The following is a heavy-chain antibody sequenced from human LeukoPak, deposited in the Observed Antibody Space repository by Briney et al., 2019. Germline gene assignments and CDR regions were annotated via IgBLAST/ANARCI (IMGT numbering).Heavy chain of an antibody. CDR3: ARMVRQQLVLDAFDI. V-gene: IGHV5-51*01. CDR2: IYPGDSDT. D-gene: IGHD6-13*01. CDR1: GYSFTSYW. J-gene: IGHJ3*02. Sequence: GESLKISCKGSGYSFTSYWIGWVRQMPGKGLEWMGIIYPGDSDTRYSPSFQGQVTISADKSISTAYLQWSSLKASDTAMYYCARMVRQQLVLDAFDIWGRGTMVTVSS.